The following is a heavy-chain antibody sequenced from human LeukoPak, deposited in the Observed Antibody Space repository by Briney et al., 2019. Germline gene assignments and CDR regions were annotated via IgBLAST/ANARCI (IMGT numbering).Heavy chain of an antibody. V-gene: IGHV4-59*08. D-gene: IGHD6-19*01. Sequence: SETLSLTCTVSGGSISSYYWSWIRQPPGKGLEWIGYIYYSGSTNYNPSLKSRVTISVDTSKNQFSLKLSSVTAADTAVYYCGGRYRSGGYDYWGKGTLVTVSS. J-gene: IGHJ4*02. CDR2: IYYSGST. CDR3: GGRYRSGGYDY. CDR1: GGSISSYY.